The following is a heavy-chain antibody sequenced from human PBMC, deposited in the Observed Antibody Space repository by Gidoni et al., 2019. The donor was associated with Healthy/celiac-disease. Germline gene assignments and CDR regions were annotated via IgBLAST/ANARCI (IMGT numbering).Heavy chain of an antibody. CDR2: ISWNSGSI. CDR1: GFTFDDYA. Sequence: EVQLVESGGGLVQPGRSLRLSCAASGFTFDDYAMHWVRQAPGKGLEWVSCISWNSGSIGYADSVKGRFTISRDNAKNSLYLQMNSLRAEDTALYYCAKDIASTDYYYYGMDVWGQGTTVTVSS. J-gene: IGHJ6*02. CDR3: AKDIASTDYYYYGMDV. D-gene: IGHD2-2*01. V-gene: IGHV3-9*01.